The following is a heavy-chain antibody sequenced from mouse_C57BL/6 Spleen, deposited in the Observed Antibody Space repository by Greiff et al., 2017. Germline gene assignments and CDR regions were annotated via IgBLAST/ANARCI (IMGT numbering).Heavy chain of an antibody. CDR1: GYTFTSYG. J-gene: IGHJ2*01. CDR2: IYPRSGNT. D-gene: IGHD2-4*01. V-gene: IGHV1-81*01. Sequence: QVQLQQSGAELARPGASVKMSCKASGYTFTSYGISWVKQRTGQGLEWIGEIYPRSGNTYYNEKFKGKATLPADKSSSTAYMARLSLTSEDSAVYFCARDGDDNDLFYDWGQGTTLTVSS. CDR3: ARDGDDNDLFYD.